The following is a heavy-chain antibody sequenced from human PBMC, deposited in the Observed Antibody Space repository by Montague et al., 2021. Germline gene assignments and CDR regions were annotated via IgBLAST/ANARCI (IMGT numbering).Heavy chain of an antibody. CDR3: ARDYYDSSGYPGFAFDI. CDR2: GRT. Sequence: GRTYYNPSLKSRVSISLDTSKNQFSLKLSSVTAADTAFYYCARDYYDSSGYPGFAFDIWGHRT. V-gene: IGHV4-31*02. J-gene: IGHJ3*02. D-gene: IGHD3-22*01.